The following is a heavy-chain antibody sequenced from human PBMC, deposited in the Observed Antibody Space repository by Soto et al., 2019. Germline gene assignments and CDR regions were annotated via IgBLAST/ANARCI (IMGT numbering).Heavy chain of an antibody. J-gene: IGHJ4*02. D-gene: IGHD6-13*01. CDR1: GFTFSSYS. Sequence: LRLSCAASGFTFSSYSMNWVRQAPGKGLEWVSSISSSSSYIYYADPVKGRFTISRDNAKNSLYLQMNSLRAEATAVYYCATSFWGAAAGTYPFAYWRQGILVTVTA. CDR2: ISSSSSYI. V-gene: IGHV3-21*01. CDR3: ATSFWGAAAGTYPFAY.